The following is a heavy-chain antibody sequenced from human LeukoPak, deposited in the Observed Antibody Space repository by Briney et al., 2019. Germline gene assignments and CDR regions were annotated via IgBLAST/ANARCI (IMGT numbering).Heavy chain of an antibody. CDR2: IRFDGGDK. Sequence: GGSLRLSCAASGFTFTYFGMHWVRQAPGKGLEWVAFIRFDGGDKFYADSVKGRFSISRDNSNNILYLHMNNLRAEDTAVYYCARALIGYYFDYWGQGTLVTVSS. CDR1: GFTFTYFG. CDR3: ARALIGYYFDY. J-gene: IGHJ4*02. D-gene: IGHD2-8*01. V-gene: IGHV3-30*02.